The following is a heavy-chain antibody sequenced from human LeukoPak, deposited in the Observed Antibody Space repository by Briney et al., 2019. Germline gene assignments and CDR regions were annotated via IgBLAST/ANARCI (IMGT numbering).Heavy chain of an antibody. CDR2: INTNSRGT. V-gene: IGHV1-2*06. CDR3: ARDQEVTTFDY. CDR1: GYTFTGYY. J-gene: IGHJ4*02. Sequence: GASVKVSCKASGYTFTGYYIHWVRQAPGQGLEWMGRINTNSRGTYYAQKFQGRVTMTRDTSLTTAYMELSSLTSDDTAIYYCARDQEVTTFDYWGQGTLVTVSS. D-gene: IGHD4-17*01.